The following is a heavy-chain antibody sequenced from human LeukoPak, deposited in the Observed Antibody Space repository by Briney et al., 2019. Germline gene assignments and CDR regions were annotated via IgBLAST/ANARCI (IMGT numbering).Heavy chain of an antibody. V-gene: IGHV1-18*01. Sequence: ASVKVSCKPYGYTFNTYGITWVRQAPGQGLEWMGWISPYNGNTNYAQKFQGRVTLTTDTSTSTAYMELRSLRSDDTAVYYCARVRGGYDGGEADYWGQGTLVTVSS. J-gene: IGHJ4*02. D-gene: IGHD5-12*01. CDR3: ARVRGGYDGGEADY. CDR1: GYTFNTYG. CDR2: ISPYNGNT.